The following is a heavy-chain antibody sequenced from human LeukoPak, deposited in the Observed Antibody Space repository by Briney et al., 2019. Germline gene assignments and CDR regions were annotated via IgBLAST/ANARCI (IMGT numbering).Heavy chain of an antibody. CDR2: IKQDGSEK. CDR3: ARVGGYSTLNWFDP. CDR1: EFTFSSYW. J-gene: IGHJ5*02. D-gene: IGHD5-18*01. Sequence: PGGSLRLSCTASEFTFSSYWMSWVRQAPGKGLEWVANIKQDGSEKDYVDSVRGRFTISRDNAKNSLFLQMNSLRAEDTAVYYCARVGGYSTLNWFDPWGQGTLVTVSS. V-gene: IGHV3-7*03.